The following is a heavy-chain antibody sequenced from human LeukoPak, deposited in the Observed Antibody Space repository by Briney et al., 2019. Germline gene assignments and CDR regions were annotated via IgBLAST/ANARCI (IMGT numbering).Heavy chain of an antibody. CDR3: ARDSGERGSGSYLIAY. V-gene: IGHV1-2*02. CDR2: INPNSGGT. CDR1: GGTFSSYA. J-gene: IGHJ4*02. D-gene: IGHD3-10*01. Sequence: GASVKVSCKASGGTFSSYAISWTRQAPGQGLEWMGWINPNSGGTNYAQKFQGRVTMTRDTSISTAYMELSRLRSDDTAVYYCARDSGERGSGSYLIAYWGQGTLVTVSS.